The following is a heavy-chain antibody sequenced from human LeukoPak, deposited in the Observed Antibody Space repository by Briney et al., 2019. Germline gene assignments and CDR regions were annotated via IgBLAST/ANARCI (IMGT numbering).Heavy chain of an antibody. Sequence: SQTLSLTCTVSGGSISSGSYYWSWIRQPAGGGLEWIGSIYTSGSTNYNPPLKSRVTISVDTPKNQFSLKLSSVTAEDTAVYYCAREGVVVVAATRGTDGYYYMDVWGKGTTVTVSS. V-gene: IGHV4-61*02. CDR2: IYTSGST. D-gene: IGHD2-15*01. J-gene: IGHJ6*03. CDR1: GGSISSGSYY. CDR3: AREGVVVVAATRGTDGYYYMDV.